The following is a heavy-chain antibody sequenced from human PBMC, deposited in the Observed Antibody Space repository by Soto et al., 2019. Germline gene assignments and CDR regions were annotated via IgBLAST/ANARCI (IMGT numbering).Heavy chain of an antibody. CDR1: GYTLTGYY. Sequence: ASVKVSCKASGYTLTGYYMHWVRQAPGQRLEWMGWINPNSGGTNYAQKFQGWVTMTRDTSISTAYMELSRLRSDDTAVYYCAIDRIPTSWIAAPQFDYWGQGTLVTVSS. CDR3: AIDRIPTSWIAAPQFDY. CDR2: INPNSGGT. J-gene: IGHJ4*02. D-gene: IGHD6-13*01. V-gene: IGHV1-2*04.